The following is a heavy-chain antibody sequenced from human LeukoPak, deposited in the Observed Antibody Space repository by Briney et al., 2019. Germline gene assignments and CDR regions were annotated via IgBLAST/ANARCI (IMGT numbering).Heavy chain of an antibody. D-gene: IGHD3/OR15-3a*01. J-gene: IGHJ4*02. CDR2: FDPEDGET. CDR1: GYTLTELS. V-gene: IGHV1-24*01. CDR3: ATGNYWTGLLRYDY. Sequence: ASVRVSCKLSGYTLTELSMHWVRQAPGKWLEWMGGFDPEDGETIYAQKFQGRVTMTEDTSTDTAYMELSSLRSQDTAVYYCATGNYWTGLLRYDYWGQGTLVTVSS.